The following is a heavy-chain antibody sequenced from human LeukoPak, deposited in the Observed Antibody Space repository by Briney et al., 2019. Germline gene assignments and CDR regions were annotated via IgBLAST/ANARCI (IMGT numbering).Heavy chain of an antibody. J-gene: IGHJ6*02. D-gene: IGHD1-1*01. CDR3: AKTMAQYPNNWLYYYYGMDD. V-gene: IGHV3-23*01. Sequence: GGSLRLSCTVSGFTFNSYAMSWVRQAPGKGLEGVSSITGNGDDTYHADSVKSRFAVSRDNSKTSLYLQMNNLRAEDTAVFYCAKTMAQYPNNWLYYYYGMDDWCQGATVTVAS. CDR1: GFTFNSYA. CDR2: ITGNGDDT.